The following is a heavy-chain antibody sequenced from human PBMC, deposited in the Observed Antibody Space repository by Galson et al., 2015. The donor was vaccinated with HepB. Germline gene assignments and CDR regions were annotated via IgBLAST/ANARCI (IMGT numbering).Heavy chain of an antibody. CDR3: AKGGGRYYYDSDSYCHY. V-gene: IGHV3-23*01. Sequence: SLRLSCAASGFTFSSYAINWVRQAPGKGLEWVSGITSNGGSTYYTDSVKGRFTISRDNSKNTVYLQMNTLRAEDTAVYYCAKGGGRYYYDSDSYCHYWGQGTLVTVSS. J-gene: IGHJ4*02. CDR2: ITSNGGST. CDR1: GFTFSSYA. D-gene: IGHD3-22*01.